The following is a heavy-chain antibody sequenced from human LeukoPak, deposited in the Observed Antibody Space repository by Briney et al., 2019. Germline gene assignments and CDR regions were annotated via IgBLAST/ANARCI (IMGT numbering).Heavy chain of an antibody. Sequence: KPSETLSLTCTVSGGSITSYYWSWLRQPAGKGLEWIGRIYSSGTTNYNPSLKSRVTMSIDTSKTQFSLKLSSVTAADTAVYFCACGIAAAGWLYFDYWGQGTLVTDSS. CDR3: ACGIAAAGWLYFDY. CDR1: GGSITSYY. CDR2: IYSSGTT. J-gene: IGHJ4*02. V-gene: IGHV4-4*07. D-gene: IGHD6-13*01.